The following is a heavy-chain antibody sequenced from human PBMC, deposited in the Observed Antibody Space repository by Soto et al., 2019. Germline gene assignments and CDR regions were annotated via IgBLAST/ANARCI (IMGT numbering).Heavy chain of an antibody. V-gene: IGHV1-3*01. CDR2: INPDNGNT. J-gene: IGHJ4*03. D-gene: IGHD6-19*01. CDR3: ARDLLSDSSGYYAY. CDR1: GYIFTRHN. Sequence: ASVKVSCKASGYIFTRHNMNWVRQAPGQRLEWMGWINPDNGNTKYSQKLQGRVTITRDTSASTAYMELNSLRSEDTAVYYCARDLLSDSSGYYAYWGQGTLVTVSS.